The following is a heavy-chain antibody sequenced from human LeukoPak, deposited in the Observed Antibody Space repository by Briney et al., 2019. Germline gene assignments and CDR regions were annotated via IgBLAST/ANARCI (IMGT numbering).Heavy chain of an antibody. J-gene: IGHJ6*03. V-gene: IGHV4-34*01. Sequence: TPSETLSLTCAVYGGSFSGYYWSWIRQPPGKGLEWIGEINHSGSTNYDPSLKSRVTISVDTSKNQFSLKLSSVTAADTAAYYCARGLRSSSTSCYTSYYYYYMDVWGKGTTVTVSS. CDR1: GGSFSGYY. D-gene: IGHD2-2*02. CDR2: INHSGST. CDR3: ARGLRSSSTSCYTSYYYYYMDV.